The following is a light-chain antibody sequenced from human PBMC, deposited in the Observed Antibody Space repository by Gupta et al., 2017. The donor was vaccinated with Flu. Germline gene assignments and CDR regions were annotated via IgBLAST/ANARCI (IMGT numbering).Light chain of an antibody. J-gene: IGLJ3*02. V-gene: IGLV1-36*01. CDR3: TTWDDSLNGRV. Sequence: SVLTQPPSVSGAPRQRVAIPCSGSSSNIGNNAVNWYQQLPGKAPKLLIYYDDLLPSGVSDRFSGSKSGTSASLAISGLQSEDEADYYCTTWDDSLNGRVFGGGTKLTVL. CDR1: SSNIGNNA. CDR2: YDD.